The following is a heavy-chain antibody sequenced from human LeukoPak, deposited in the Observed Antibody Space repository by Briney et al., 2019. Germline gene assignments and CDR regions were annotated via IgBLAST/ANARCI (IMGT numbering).Heavy chain of an antibody. CDR3: ARLAPDALDI. V-gene: IGHV4-59*08. CDR1: GGSISSYY. D-gene: IGHD2-21*01. J-gene: IGHJ3*02. Sequence: PSETLSLTCTVSGGSISSYYWSWIRQPPGKGLEWIGYIYYSGSTNYNPSLKSRVTISVDTSKNQFSLKLSSVTAADTAVYYCARLAPDALDIWGQGTMVTVSS. CDR2: IYYSGST.